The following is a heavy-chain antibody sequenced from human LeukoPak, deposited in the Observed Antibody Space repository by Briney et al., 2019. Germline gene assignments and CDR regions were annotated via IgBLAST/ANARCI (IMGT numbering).Heavy chain of an antibody. J-gene: IGHJ4*02. CDR1: GGTFSSYT. Sequence: SVKVSCKASGGTFSSYTISWVRQAPGQGLEWMGRIIPILGIEHYAQKFQGRVTIPADKSTSTAYMELRSLRSEDTAVYYCASAPGTRFDYWGQGTLVTVSS. D-gene: IGHD1-14*01. V-gene: IGHV1-69*02. CDR2: IIPILGIE. CDR3: ASAPGTRFDY.